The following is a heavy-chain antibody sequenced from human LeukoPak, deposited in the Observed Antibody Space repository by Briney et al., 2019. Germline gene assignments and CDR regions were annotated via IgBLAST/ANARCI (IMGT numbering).Heavy chain of an antibody. V-gene: IGHV4-59*01. CDR1: GASITSYY. Sequence: SETLSLTCTVSGASITSYYWSWIRQPPGKGLEWSGFIYYSGSTNYNPSLKSRVTLSVGTSKNQFCLTVSTVSAVDTVVYYSARRRWASGTYYMDVWGKGTTVTVSS. J-gene: IGHJ6*03. CDR2: IYYSGST. D-gene: IGHD3-16*01. CDR3: ARRRWASGTYYMDV.